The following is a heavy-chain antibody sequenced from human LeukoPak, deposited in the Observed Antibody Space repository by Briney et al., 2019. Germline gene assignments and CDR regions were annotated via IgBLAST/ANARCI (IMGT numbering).Heavy chain of an antibody. CDR1: GFTFSSYA. CDR3: AKGAQSSTRWNAFDI. J-gene: IGHJ3*02. V-gene: IGHV3-23*01. CDR2: IISSGGTT. D-gene: IGHD2-2*01. Sequence: GGSLGLSCAASGFTFSSYAMTWVRQAPGKGLEWVSTIISSGGTTYYADSVKGRFTISRDNSKNTLYLQMNSLRAEDTAVYYCAKGAQSSTRWNAFDIWGPGTMVTVSS.